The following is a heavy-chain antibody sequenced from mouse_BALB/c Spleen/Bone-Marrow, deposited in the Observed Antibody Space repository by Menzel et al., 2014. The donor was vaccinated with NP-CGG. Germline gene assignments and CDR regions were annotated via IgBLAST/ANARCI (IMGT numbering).Heavy chain of an antibody. V-gene: IGHV1-69*01. D-gene: IGHD2-4*01. CDR1: GYTFTDNW. CDR2: IDTSDSYT. CDR3: ARGGHDFSLDY. J-gene: IGHJ4*01. Sequence: GAELGMPGASVKMSCKASGYTFTDNWIYWVKQRPGQGLEWIGAIDTSDSYTNFNQKFMGKASLTVDASSSTAYMQVSSLTSDDSAVYYCARGGHDFSLDYWGQGTSVTVSS.